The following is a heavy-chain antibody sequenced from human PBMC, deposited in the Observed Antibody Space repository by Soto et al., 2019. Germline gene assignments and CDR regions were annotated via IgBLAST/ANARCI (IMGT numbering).Heavy chain of an antibody. J-gene: IGHJ4*02. CDR1: GGTFSSYT. V-gene: IGHV1-69*04. D-gene: IGHD6-13*01. CDR3: ARDPAMSSSWYSIDY. CDR2: IIPILGIA. Sequence: SVKVSCKASGGTFSSYTISWVRQAPGQGLEWMGRIIPILGIANYAQKFQGRVTITADKSTSTAYMELSSLRSEDTAVYYCARDPAMSSSWYSIDYWGQGTLVTVSS.